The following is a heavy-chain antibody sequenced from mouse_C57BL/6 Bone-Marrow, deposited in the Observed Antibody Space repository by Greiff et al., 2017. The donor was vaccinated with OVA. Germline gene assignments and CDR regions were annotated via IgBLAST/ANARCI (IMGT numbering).Heavy chain of an antibody. V-gene: IGHV1-42*01. J-gene: IGHJ4*01. Sequence: VQLQQPGAELVKPGASVKISCKASGYSFTGYYMNWVKQSPEKSLEWIGEINPSTGGTTYNQKFKAKATLTVDKSSSTAYMQLKSLTSEDSAVYYCAKGDCYGSSRWDYWGQGTSVTVSS. CDR3: AKGDCYGSSRWDY. CDR1: GYSFTGYY. D-gene: IGHD1-1*01. CDR2: INPSTGGT.